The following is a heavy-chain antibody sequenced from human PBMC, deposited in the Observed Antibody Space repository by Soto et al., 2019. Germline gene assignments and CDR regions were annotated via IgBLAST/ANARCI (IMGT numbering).Heavy chain of an antibody. V-gene: IGHV2-5*01. J-gene: IGHJ4*02. CDR1: GFSLSTTGVG. CDR3: AHRGGAAVGLYYFDY. Sequence: GSGPTLVNPTQTLTLTCTFSGFSLSTTGVGVGWIRQPPGKALEWLALIYWHDDKRHSPSLKSRLTITKDASKNQVVLTMTDVDPVDTATYYCAHRGGAAVGLYYFDYWGPGTLVTVSS. CDR2: IYWHDDK. D-gene: IGHD6-13*01.